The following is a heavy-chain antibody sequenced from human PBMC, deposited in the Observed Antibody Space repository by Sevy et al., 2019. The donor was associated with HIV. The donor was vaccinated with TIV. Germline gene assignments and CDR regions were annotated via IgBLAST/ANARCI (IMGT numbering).Heavy chain of an antibody. CDR1: GFTFSNYG. CDR3: VKDISGASSSWSFDY. CDR2: ISHDGSNK. Sequence: GGSLRLSCEASGFTFSNYGMHWVRQAPGKGLEWVAIISHDGSNKYYADSVKGRFTISRENSKHSLYLQMNSLRPEDKGVYYCVKDISGASSSWSFDYWGQGTLVTVSS. V-gene: IGHV3-30*18. J-gene: IGHJ4*02. D-gene: IGHD6-19*01.